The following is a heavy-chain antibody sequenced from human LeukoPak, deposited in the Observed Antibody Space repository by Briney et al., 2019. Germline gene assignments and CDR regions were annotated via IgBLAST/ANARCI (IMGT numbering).Heavy chain of an antibody. CDR1: GGSISNYY. J-gene: IGHJ4*02. Sequence: PSETLSLTCTVSGGSISNYYWTWLRQPPGKGVEWIGYIFHSGSTKYNPSLQSRVTISVDTSKNLFSLKLSSVTAADTAVYYCARHSPTYYDFDYWGQGTLVTVSS. V-gene: IGHV4-59*08. CDR3: ARHSPTYYDFDY. D-gene: IGHD3-10*01. CDR2: IFHSGST.